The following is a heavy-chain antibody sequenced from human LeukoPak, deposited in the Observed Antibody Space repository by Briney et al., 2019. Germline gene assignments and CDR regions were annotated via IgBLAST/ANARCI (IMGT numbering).Heavy chain of an antibody. J-gene: IGHJ4*02. Sequence: GGSLRLSCAASGFTFSSYAMSWVRQAPGKGLEWVSATSGSGGSTYYADSVKGRFTISRDNSKNTLYLQMNSLRAEDTAVYYCAKSPNILTAAEWGQGTLVTVSS. CDR2: TSGSGGST. V-gene: IGHV3-23*01. CDR1: GFTFSSYA. D-gene: IGHD3-9*01. CDR3: AKSPNILTAAE.